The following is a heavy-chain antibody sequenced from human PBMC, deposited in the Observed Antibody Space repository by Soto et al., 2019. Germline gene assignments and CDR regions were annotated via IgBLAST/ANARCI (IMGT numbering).Heavy chain of an antibody. CDR1: GFSFGDYG. CDR2: IKSKAYGGTT. V-gene: IGHV3-49*03. J-gene: IGHJ4*02. CDR3: TRGFPGYCSSTRCSEAHFDY. D-gene: IGHD2-2*01. Sequence: EVQVVESGGGLVQPGRSLRLSCIASGFSFGDYGMSWFRQAPGKGLEWVGFIKSKAYGGTTEYAASLRGRVTISRDDSNSIVYLQMNSLKTEDTAVYYCTRGFPGYCSSTRCSEAHFDYWGQGTPVTVSS.